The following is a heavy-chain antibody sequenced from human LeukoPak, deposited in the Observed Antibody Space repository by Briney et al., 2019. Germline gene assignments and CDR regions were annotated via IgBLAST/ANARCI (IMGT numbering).Heavy chain of an antibody. J-gene: IGHJ6*03. D-gene: IGHD3-16*01. CDR2: IYTSGGT. V-gene: IGHV4-4*07. Sequence: SETLSLTCTVSGDSISSYYWGWIRQPAGKGLEWIGRIYTSGGTNYNPSLKSRVTISVDKSRKQFSLQLSSVTAADTAVYYCARDLGGYSYYYMDVWGKGTTVTASS. CDR1: GDSISSYY. CDR3: ARDLGGYSYYYMDV.